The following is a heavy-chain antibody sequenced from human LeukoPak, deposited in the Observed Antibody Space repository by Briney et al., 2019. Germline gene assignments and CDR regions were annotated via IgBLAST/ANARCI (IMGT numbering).Heavy chain of an antibody. J-gene: IGHJ4*02. V-gene: IGHV4-59*08. Sequence: SETLSLTCTVSGSSVSSYYWSWIRQPPGKGLEWIGYIYYSGSTNYNPALKSRVTISVDTSKNQFSLKLTSVTAADTAVYYCTTQPSMIVVVNYYWGRGTLVTVSS. CDR2: IYYSGST. CDR3: TTQPSMIVVVNYY. D-gene: IGHD3-22*01. CDR1: GSSVSSYY.